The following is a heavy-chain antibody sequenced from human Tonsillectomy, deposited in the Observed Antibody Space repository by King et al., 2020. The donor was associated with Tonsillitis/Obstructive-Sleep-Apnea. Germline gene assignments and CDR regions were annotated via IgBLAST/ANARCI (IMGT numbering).Heavy chain of an antibody. Sequence: QLQESGPGLVKPSETLSLTCTVSGGSINSYYWSWIRQPPGKGLEWIGYIYYSGGTKYNPSLKSRVSISIDTSKNQSSLKLTSVTAADTAVYYCAREGDDAFDIWGQGTMVTVSS. CDR2: IYYSGGT. D-gene: IGHD3-16*01. J-gene: IGHJ3*02. CDR3: AREGDDAFDI. V-gene: IGHV4-59*01. CDR1: GGSINSYY.